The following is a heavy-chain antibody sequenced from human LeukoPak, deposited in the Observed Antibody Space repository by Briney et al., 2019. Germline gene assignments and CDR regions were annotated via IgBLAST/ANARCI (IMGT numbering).Heavy chain of an antibody. V-gene: IGHV4-39*07. Sequence: SETLSLTCTVSGGSISSSSYYWGWIRQPPGKGLEWIGSIYYSGSTYYNPSLKSRVTISVATSKNQFSLKLTSVTAADTAVYYCAKEGGHIAAAFPFDPWGQGTLVIVSS. CDR1: GGSISSSSYY. CDR2: IYYSGST. CDR3: AKEGGHIAAAFPFDP. D-gene: IGHD6-13*01. J-gene: IGHJ5*02.